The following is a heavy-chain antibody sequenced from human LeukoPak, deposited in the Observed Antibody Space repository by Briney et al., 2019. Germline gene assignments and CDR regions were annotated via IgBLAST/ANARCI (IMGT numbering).Heavy chain of an antibody. D-gene: IGHD3-3*01. CDR1: GFTFSSYA. CDR3: AKEYYDFWSGYPHDY. CDR2: ISGSGGST. V-gene: IGHV3-23*01. Sequence: GGSLRLSCAASGFTFSSYAMSWVRQAPGKGLEWVSAISGSGGSTYYTDSVKGRFTISRDDSKNTLYLQMNSLRAEDTAVYYCAKEYYDFWSGYPHDYWGQGTLVTVSS. J-gene: IGHJ4*02.